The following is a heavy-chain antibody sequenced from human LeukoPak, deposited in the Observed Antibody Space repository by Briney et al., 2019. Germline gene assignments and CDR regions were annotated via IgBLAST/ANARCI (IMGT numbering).Heavy chain of an antibody. V-gene: IGHV3-30*03. J-gene: IGHJ4*02. Sequence: GGSLRLSCAASGFTVSSNYMSWVRQAPGKGLEWVAVISYDGSNKYYADSVKGRFTISRDNSKNTLYMQMNSLRAEDTAVYYCARGGNYYLEGRFDYWGQGTLVTVSS. CDR1: GFTVSSNY. CDR2: ISYDGSNK. CDR3: ARGGNYYLEGRFDY. D-gene: IGHD1-26*01.